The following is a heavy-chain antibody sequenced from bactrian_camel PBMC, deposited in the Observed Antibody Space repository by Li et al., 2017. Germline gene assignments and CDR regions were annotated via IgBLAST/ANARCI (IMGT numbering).Heavy chain of an antibody. CDR1: GFQFSDYP. CDR3: AADRPGWRDTLRTYDYTY. Sequence: VQLVESGGGTVQPGGSLRLSCVASGFQFSDYPMTWVRQAPGKGLEWVSDINSSGRSTNYADSVKSRFTISLDSAKNTAYLQMNSLKPEDTAMYYCAADRPGWRDTLRTYDYTYRGQGTQVTVS. J-gene: IGHJ4*01. CDR2: INSSGRST. V-gene: IGHV3S40*01. D-gene: IGHD7*01.